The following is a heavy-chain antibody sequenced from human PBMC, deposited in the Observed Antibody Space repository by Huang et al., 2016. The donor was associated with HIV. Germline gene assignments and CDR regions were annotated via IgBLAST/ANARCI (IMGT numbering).Heavy chain of an antibody. Sequence: EVQLVESVGGLAQPGGSLRLSCVASVYTFSTYSMNWVRQAPGKGLDWVSNISKSSGATSYAESVKGRLTVSRDKVKNSLYLQMNRLRVEDTAMYYCVRDSSSGLQLRYWGQGALVIVS. CDR2: ISKSSGAT. CDR1: VYTFSTYS. J-gene: IGHJ4*02. CDR3: VRDSSSGLQLRY. V-gene: IGHV3-48*01. D-gene: IGHD3-22*01.